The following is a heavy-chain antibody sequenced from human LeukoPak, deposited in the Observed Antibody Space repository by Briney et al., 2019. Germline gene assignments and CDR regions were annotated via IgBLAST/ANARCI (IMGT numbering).Heavy chain of an antibody. V-gene: IGHV3-23*01. D-gene: IGHD3-22*01. J-gene: IGHJ6*03. Sequence: GGSLRLSCAGSGFTFSNYPMRWVRQAPGKGLEWVSAISGSGGSTYYADSVKGRLTISRDNANNTVYLQLNSLRAEDTAVYYCAKGGEMIHYYYMDVWGKGTTVTVSS. CDR1: GFTFSNYP. CDR3: AKGGEMIHYYYMDV. CDR2: ISGSGGST.